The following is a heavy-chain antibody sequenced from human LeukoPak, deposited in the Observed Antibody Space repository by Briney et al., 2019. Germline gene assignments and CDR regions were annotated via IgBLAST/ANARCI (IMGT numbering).Heavy chain of an antibody. CDR2: IIPMFGAV. J-gene: IGHJ4*02. Sequence: SVKVSCKASGGTFSSYAITWVRQAPGQGLQWMGGIIPMFGAVNYAQKFRGRVTITADKSTGTAYMELSSLRSEDTAVYYCVRDYDISGPQKNFFDYWGQRTLVTVSS. CDR3: VRDYDISGPQKNFFDY. V-gene: IGHV1-69*06. D-gene: IGHD3-22*01. CDR1: GGTFSSYA.